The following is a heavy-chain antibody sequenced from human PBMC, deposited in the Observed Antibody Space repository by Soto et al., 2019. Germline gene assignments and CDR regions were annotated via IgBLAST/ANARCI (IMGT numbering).Heavy chain of an antibody. CDR3: ARHLNYYDSSGYYYGSAFDI. J-gene: IGHJ3*02. CDR2: IYYSVST. D-gene: IGHD3-22*01. CDR1: GGSISSSSYY. Sequence: SQTLSLTCTVSGGSISSSSYYWGWIRQPPGKGLEWIGSIYYSVSTYYNPSLKSRVTISVDTSKNQFSLKLSSVTAADTAVYYCARHLNYYDSSGYYYGSAFDIWGQGTMVTVSS. V-gene: IGHV4-39*01.